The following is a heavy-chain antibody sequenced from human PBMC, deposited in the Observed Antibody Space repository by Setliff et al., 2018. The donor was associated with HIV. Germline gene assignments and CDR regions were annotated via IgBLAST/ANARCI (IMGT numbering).Heavy chain of an antibody. J-gene: IGHJ5*02. CDR3: AREDWQQVVLNWFDP. CDR2: IYTSGST. V-gene: IGHV4-61*02. CDR1: GGSISSGSYY. D-gene: IGHD6-13*01. Sequence: ASETLSLTCTVSGGSISSGSYYWSWIRQPAGKGLEWIGRIYTSGSTNYNPSLKSRVTISVDTSKNQFSLKLSSVTAADTAVYYCAREDWQQVVLNWFDPWGQGTLVTVSS.